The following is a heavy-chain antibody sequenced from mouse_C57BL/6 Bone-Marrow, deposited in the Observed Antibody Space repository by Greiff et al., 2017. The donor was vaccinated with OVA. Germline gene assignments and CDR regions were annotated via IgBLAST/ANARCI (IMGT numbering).Heavy chain of an antibody. V-gene: IGHV5-4*01. J-gene: IGHJ4*01. CDR2: ISAGGSYT. CDR1: GFTISSYA. Sequence: EVLLVESGGGLVKPGGSLKLSCAASGFTISSYAMSWVRQTPEKRLEWVANISAGGSYTEYPANVTGRFTISRDKANNNLYLPMSQLKSEDTAIYYYAHYYAMDYWGQGTLVTVSS. CDR3: AHYYAMDY.